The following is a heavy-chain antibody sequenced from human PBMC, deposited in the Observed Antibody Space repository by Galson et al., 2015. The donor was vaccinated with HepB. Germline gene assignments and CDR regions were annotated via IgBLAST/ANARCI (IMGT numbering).Heavy chain of an antibody. V-gene: IGHV3-30*04. Sequence: SLRLSCAASGFTFYPYAMHWVRQAPGRGLEWVSVISYDGSIKYYADSVTGRFTISRDNSKSTLSLQMNSLRPEDTAVYYCARGGLRELGFLEWFFPFDSWGQGTLVTVSS. D-gene: IGHD3-3*01. CDR3: ARGGLRELGFLEWFFPFDS. CDR1: GFTFYPYA. CDR2: ISYDGSIK. J-gene: IGHJ4*02.